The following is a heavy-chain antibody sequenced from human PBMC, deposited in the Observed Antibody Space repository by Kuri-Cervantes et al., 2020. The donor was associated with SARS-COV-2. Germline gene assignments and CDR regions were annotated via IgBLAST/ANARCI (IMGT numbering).Heavy chain of an antibody. D-gene: IGHD2/OR15-2a*01. CDR2: IYYSGST. Sequence: SETLSLTCTVSGGSISSSSYYWGWIRQPPGKGLGWIGSIYYSGSTYYNPSLKSRVTISVDTSKNQFSLKLSSVTAADTAVYYCARGENTIWEFDYWGQGTLVTVSS. CDR1: GGSISSSSYY. CDR3: ARGENTIWEFDY. J-gene: IGHJ4*02. V-gene: IGHV4-39*07.